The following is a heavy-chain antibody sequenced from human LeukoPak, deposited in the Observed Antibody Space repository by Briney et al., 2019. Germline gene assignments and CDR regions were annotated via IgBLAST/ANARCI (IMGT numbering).Heavy chain of an antibody. CDR2: IYQTGTT. J-gene: IGHJ4*02. CDR1: GGSINNVVYY. Sequence: SETLSLTCSVSGGSINNVVYYWDWIRQPPGKALEWIGDIYQTGTTYYNPSFESRVTISADTSNNPVSLKMNAVTAADTAVYYCARRRGSSSGGPFDYWGRGTLVIVSS. D-gene: IGHD6-25*01. V-gene: IGHV4-39*01. CDR3: ARRRGSSSGGPFDY.